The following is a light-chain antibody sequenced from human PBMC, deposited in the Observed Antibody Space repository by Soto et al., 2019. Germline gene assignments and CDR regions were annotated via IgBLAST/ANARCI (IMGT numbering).Light chain of an antibody. Sequence: IVLTQSPATLSLSPWERATLSCRASQSVSSYLAWHQQKPGQAPRLLIYDASNRATGIPARFSGSGSGTDFTLTISSLEPEDFAVYYCQQRSNWPPALTFGGGTKVEIK. CDR2: DAS. V-gene: IGKV3-11*01. CDR3: QQRSNWPPALT. CDR1: QSVSSY. J-gene: IGKJ4*01.